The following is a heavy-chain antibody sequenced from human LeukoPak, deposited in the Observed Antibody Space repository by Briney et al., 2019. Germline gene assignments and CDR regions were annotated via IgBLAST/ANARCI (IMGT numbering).Heavy chain of an antibody. Sequence: WASVKVSCKASGYTFTSYYMHWVRQAPGQGLEWMGIINPSGGSTSYAQKFQGRVTMTRDTSTSTVYMELSNLRSEDTAVYYCASHIVAAQFDYWGQGTLVTVSS. D-gene: IGHD6-6*01. CDR1: GYTFTSYY. CDR3: ASHIVAAQFDY. J-gene: IGHJ4*02. CDR2: INPSGGST. V-gene: IGHV1-46*01.